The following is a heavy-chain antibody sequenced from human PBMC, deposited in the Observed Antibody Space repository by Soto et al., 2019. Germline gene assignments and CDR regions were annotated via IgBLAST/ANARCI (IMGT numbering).Heavy chain of an antibody. V-gene: IGHV3-33*01. D-gene: IGHD2-21*01. J-gene: IGHJ6*02. CDR1: GFIFSAYG. Sequence: QVHLVQSGGGAVQPGRSLRVSCSTSGFIFSAYGVHWVRQAPGKGLEWVAFINYDGSSKFYGDSVKGRFTISRDNSKNMLYLQVNSLRGEDTAIYYCARCKQKVIHCAMDVWGQGATVTVTS. CDR2: INYDGSSK. CDR3: ARCKQKVIHCAMDV.